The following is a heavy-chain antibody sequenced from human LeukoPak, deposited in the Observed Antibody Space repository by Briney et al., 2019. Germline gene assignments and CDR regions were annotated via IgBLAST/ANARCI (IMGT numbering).Heavy chain of an antibody. J-gene: IGHJ4*02. V-gene: IGHV3-30*02. CDR1: GFTFSSYG. D-gene: IGHD3-10*01. CDR3: ARCPVRGRYGSGSYLDY. Sequence: GGSLRLSCAASGFTFSSYGMHWVRQAPGKGLEWVAFIRYDGSNKYYADSVKGRFTISRDNSKNTLYLQMNSLRAEDTAVYYCARCPVRGRYGSGSYLDYWGQGTLVTVSS. CDR2: IRYDGSNK.